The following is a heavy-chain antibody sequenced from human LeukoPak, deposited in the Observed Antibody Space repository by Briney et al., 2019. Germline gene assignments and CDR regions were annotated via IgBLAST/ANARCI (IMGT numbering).Heavy chain of an antibody. CDR1: GVSLSDYY. CDR3: ARIRCGRSSAICYNH. J-gene: IGHJ5*02. D-gene: IGHD2-2*02. CDR2: INHNGGT. Sequence: PSETLSLTCSVYGVSLSDYYWSWIRQPPGKGREWIGEINHNGGTKYNPSLKGRVTISVDTSENQFSLNLRSVTAADTAVYYCARIRCGRSSAICYNHWGQGTLVTVSS. V-gene: IGHV4-34*01.